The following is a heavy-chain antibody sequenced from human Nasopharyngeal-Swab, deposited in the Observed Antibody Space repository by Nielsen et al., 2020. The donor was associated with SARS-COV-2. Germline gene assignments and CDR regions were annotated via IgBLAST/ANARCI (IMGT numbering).Heavy chain of an antibody. J-gene: IGHJ4*02. D-gene: IGHD6-19*01. CDR2: ISSSVSYI. CDR3: ARLPSAWGRRGFDY. Sequence: GESLKISCAASGFTFSTYSMIWVRQAPAKGLEWVSWISSSVSYIYYADSVKGRFTISRDNAKNALYLQMSSLRAEDTAVYYCARLPSAWGRRGFDYWGQGTLVTVSS. CDR1: GFTFSTYS. V-gene: IGHV3-21*06.